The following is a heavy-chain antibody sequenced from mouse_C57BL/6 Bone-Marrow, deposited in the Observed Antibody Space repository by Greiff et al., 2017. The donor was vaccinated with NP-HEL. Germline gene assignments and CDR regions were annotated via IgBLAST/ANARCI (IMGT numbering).Heavy chain of an antibody. Sequence: EVKLVESGPGLVKPSQSLSLTCSVTGYSITSGYYWNWIRQFPGNKLEWMGYISYDGSNNYNPSLKNRISITRDTSKNQFFLKLNSVTTEDTATYYCARWTVVAKDWYFDVWGTGTTVTVSS. D-gene: IGHD1-1*01. CDR1: GYSITSGYY. J-gene: IGHJ1*03. CDR2: ISYDGSN. CDR3: ARWTVVAKDWYFDV. V-gene: IGHV3-6*01.